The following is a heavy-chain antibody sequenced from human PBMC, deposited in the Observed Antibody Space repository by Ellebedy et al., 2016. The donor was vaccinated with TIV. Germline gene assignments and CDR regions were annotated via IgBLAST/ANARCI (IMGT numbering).Heavy chain of an antibody. CDR3: TTGGGYDFDY. D-gene: IGHD5-12*01. CDR1: GFTFGDYA. CDR2: IRSKAYGGTT. V-gene: IGHV3-49*03. J-gene: IGHJ4*02. Sequence: GESLKISXTASGFTFGDYAMSWFRQAPGKGLEWVGFIRSKAYGGTTEYAASVKGRFTISRDDSKSIAYLQMNSLKTEDTAVYYCTTGGGYDFDYWGQGTLVTVSS.